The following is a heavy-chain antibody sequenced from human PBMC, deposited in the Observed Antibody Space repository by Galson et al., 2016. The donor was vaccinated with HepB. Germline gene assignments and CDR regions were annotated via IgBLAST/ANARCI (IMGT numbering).Heavy chain of an antibody. CDR3: VKGGAYCGGDCYYDY. V-gene: IGHV3-64D*06. CDR1: GFTFSSYT. Sequence: SLRLSCAASGFTFSSYTMHWVRQTPRKGLEYVSAINSNGGSTYYADSVKCRFTISRDNSKNTLYLQVSSLRAEDTAVYYCVKGGAYCGGDCYYDYWGQGILVTVSS. D-gene: IGHD2-21*02. CDR2: INSNGGST. J-gene: IGHJ4*02.